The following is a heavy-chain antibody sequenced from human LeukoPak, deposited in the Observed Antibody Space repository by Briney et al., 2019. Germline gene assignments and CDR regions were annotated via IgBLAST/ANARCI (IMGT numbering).Heavy chain of an antibody. CDR3: GREGDFVLMVYAILDAFDI. Sequence: PSETLSLTCAVYGGSFSGYYWSWIRQPPGKGLEWIGSIYYSGSTYYNPSLKSRVTISVDTSKNQFSLKLSSVTAADPAVYYCGREGDFVLMVYAILDAFDIWGKGTMVTVSS. J-gene: IGHJ3*02. V-gene: IGHV4-34*01. CDR1: GGSFSGYY. D-gene: IGHD2-8*01. CDR2: IYYSGST.